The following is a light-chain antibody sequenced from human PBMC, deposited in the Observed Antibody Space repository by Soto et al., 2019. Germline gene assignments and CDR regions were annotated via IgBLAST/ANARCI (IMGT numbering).Light chain of an antibody. CDR3: CSYAGRSNVL. Sequence: QSALTQPASVSGSPGQSITISCTGSSGDVGTYNLVSWYRQHPGRAPKLIIFEVNKRPSGVSNRFAGSKSGNTASLAISGLQADDEADYHCCSYAGRSNVLCGGGTKVTVL. CDR2: EVN. V-gene: IGLV2-23*02. J-gene: IGLJ2*01. CDR1: SGDVGTYNL.